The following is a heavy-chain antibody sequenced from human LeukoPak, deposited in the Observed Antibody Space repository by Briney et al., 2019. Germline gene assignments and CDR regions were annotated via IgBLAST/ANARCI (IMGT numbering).Heavy chain of an antibody. CDR1: GYTFTGYY. D-gene: IGHD3-10*01. Sequence: ASVKVSCKASGYTFTGYYMHWVRQAPGQGLEWMGWINPNSGGTNYAQKFQGRVTMTRDTSISTAYMELSRLRSDDTAVYYCAREGLRGRYGSGSYYGMDVWGQGTTVTVSS. J-gene: IGHJ6*02. V-gene: IGHV1-2*02. CDR3: AREGLRGRYGSGSYYGMDV. CDR2: INPNSGGT.